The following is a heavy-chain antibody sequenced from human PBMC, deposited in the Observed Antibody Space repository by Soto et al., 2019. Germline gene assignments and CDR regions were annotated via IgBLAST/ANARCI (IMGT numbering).Heavy chain of an antibody. D-gene: IGHD6-6*01. J-gene: IGHJ5*02. CDR1: GFTFSTYW. Sequence: GGSLRLSCAASGFTFSTYWMSWVRQAPGKGLEWVANIRQDGSDKYYVDSVKGRFTISRDNAKNTLYLQMNSLRAEDTAVYYCARVRSGYSSSSDWFDPWGQGTLVTVSS. CDR2: IRQDGSDK. CDR3: ARVRSGYSSSSDWFDP. V-gene: IGHV3-7*01.